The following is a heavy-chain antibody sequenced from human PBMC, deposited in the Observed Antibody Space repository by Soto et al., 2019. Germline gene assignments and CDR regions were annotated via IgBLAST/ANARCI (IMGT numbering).Heavy chain of an antibody. V-gene: IGHV3-33*01. CDR3: ARDRVQMVDGLDV. Sequence: QVQLVESGGGVVQPGRSLRLSCAASGFTFSNNGMHWVRRAPGKGLEWVAVIWYDGINKYYADSVKGRFIISRDNSKNTVYLQMNSLRAGDTAVYYCARDRVQMVDGLDVWGQGTTVTVSS. D-gene: IGHD2-15*01. J-gene: IGHJ6*02. CDR1: GFTFSNNG. CDR2: IWYDGINK.